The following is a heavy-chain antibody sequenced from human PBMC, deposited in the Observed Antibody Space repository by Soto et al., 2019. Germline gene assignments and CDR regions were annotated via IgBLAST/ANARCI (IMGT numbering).Heavy chain of an antibody. CDR1: GGSTSSSSYY. CDR2: IYYSGST. V-gene: IGHV4-39*02. CDR3: ARGSSGYYPGPFDY. Sequence: SETLSLTCTVSGGSTSSSSYYWGWIRQPPGKGLEWIGSIYYSGSTYYNPSLKSRVTISVDTSKNHFSLKLTSVTAADTAVYYCARGSSGYYPGPFDYWGQGTLVTVSS. D-gene: IGHD3-22*01. J-gene: IGHJ4*02.